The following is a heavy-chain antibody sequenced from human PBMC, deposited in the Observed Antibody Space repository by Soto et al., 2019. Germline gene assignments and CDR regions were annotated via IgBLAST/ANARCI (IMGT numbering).Heavy chain of an antibody. D-gene: IGHD3-22*01. CDR3: ARVGIDYDSRGYSYNYGMDV. CDR1: GGSISSYY. V-gene: IGHV4-59*01. J-gene: IGHJ6*02. Sequence: SETLSLTCTVSGGSISSYYWSWIRQPPGKGLEWIGYIYYSGSTNYNPSLKSRVTISVDTSKNQFSLKLSSVTAADTAVYYCARVGIDYDSRGYSYNYGMDVWGQGTTVTVSS. CDR2: IYYSGST.